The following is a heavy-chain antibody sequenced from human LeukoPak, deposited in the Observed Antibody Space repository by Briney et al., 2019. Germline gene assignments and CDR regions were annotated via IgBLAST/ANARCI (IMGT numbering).Heavy chain of an antibody. CDR2: TRNRAKGYTI. CDR1: GFTFSDYY. V-gene: IGHV3-72*01. CDR3: ARGFPCPYGSGNPHYDMDV. Sequence: PGGSLRLSCAASGFTFSDYYMDWVRQAPGKGLEWVGRTRNRAKGYTIEYAASVKGRFTVSRDDSKNSLYLYMNSLKTEDTAVYYCARGFPCPYGSGNPHYDMDVWGKGTTVTVSS. J-gene: IGHJ6*03. D-gene: IGHD3-10*01.